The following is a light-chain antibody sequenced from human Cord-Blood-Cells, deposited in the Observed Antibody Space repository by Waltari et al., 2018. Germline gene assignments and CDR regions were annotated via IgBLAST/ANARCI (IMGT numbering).Light chain of an antibody. CDR1: STDVGGHNS. CDR3: CSYAGSYTWV. J-gene: IGLJ3*02. CDR2: DVI. Sequence: QSALPQSRAVSGSPGQPVTISCTGPSTDVGGHNSVSWYQPHQGKTPKLMIYDVINRPSGVPDRFSGSKSGNTASLTISGLQAEDEADYYCCSYAGSYTWVFGGWTKLTVL. V-gene: IGLV2-11*01.